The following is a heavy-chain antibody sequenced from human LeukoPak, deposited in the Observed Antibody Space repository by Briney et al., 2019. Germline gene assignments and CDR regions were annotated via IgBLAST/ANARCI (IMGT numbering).Heavy chain of an antibody. V-gene: IGHV3-21*01. D-gene: IGHD1-1*01. CDR1: GFTFSTYS. CDR2: ISSGSEYI. J-gene: IGHJ5*02. CDR3: ARARKLAGFDP. Sequence: PGGSLRLSCAASGFTFSTYSMTWVRQAPGEGLEWVSSISSGSEYIYYADSVKGRFTISRDIAKNSLYLQMNSLRAEDTAVYYCARARKLAGFDPWGQGTLVTVSS.